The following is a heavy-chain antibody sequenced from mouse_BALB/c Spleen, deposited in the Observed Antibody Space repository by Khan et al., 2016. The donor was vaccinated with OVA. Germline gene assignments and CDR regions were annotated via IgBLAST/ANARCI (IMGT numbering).Heavy chain of an antibody. CDR1: GYTFTSYW. J-gene: IGHJ2*01. Sequence: QVQLQQPGAELVKAGASVKMSCKASGYTFTSYWMHWVKQRLGQGLEWFAETNPTNGRTYYTEKFKSKATLTVDKSSSTAYMPLSGPTFADSAVYYSARSKKIVATYFDYWGQGTTLTVSS. D-gene: IGHD1-1*01. CDR3: ARSKKIVATYFDY. V-gene: IGHV1S81*02. CDR2: TNPTNGRT.